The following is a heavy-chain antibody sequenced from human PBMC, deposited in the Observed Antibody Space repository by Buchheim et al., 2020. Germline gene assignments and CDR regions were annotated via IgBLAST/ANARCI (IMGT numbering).Heavy chain of an antibody. CDR3: ASDGNRYYELALDY. V-gene: IGHV4-4*02. CDR1: GDSMSSSKW. Sequence: QVQLQESGPGLVKPSGTLSLTCAVSGDSMSSSKWWSWVRQPPGKGLEWIGEIYHSGGTNYNPSLKSRVNISVDKSKNQFSLNLDSVTAADTAVYYCASDGNRYYELALDYWGQGTL. J-gene: IGHJ4*02. CDR2: IYHSGGT. D-gene: IGHD1-26*01.